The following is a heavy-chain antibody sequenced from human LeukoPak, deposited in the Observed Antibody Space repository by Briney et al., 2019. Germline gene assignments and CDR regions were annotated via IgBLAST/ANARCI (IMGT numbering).Heavy chain of an antibody. V-gene: IGHV1-2*02. CDR1: GYTFTSYG. D-gene: IGHD6-19*01. CDR3: ARGLAVAGVTFDY. Sequence: ASVKVSCKASGYTFTSYGISWVRQAPGQGLEWMGWINPNSGGTNYAQKFQGRVTMTRDTSISTAYMELSRLRSDDTAVYYCARGLAVAGVTFDYWGQGTLVTVSS. J-gene: IGHJ4*02. CDR2: INPNSGGT.